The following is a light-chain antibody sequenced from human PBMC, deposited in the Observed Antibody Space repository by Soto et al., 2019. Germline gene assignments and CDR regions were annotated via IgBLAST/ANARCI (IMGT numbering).Light chain of an antibody. CDR3: QQRSNWPPIT. J-gene: IGKJ5*01. Sequence: DMVLTQSPATLSLSPMEIATVSFMASQSVRGYLAWYQQKPGQAPRLLIYDASNRATGIPARFSGSGSGTDFTLTISSLEPEDFAVYYCQQRSNWPPITFGQGTRLEIK. CDR2: DAS. CDR1: QSVRGY. V-gene: IGKV3-11*01.